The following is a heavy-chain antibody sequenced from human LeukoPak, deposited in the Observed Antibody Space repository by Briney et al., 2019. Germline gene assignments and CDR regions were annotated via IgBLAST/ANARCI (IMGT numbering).Heavy chain of an antibody. CDR3: ARHYGSLLGATIDY. CDR1: GGSISSSSYY. D-gene: IGHD1-26*01. J-gene: IGHJ4*02. CDR2: IYYSGST. V-gene: IGHV4-39*01. Sequence: PSETLSPTCTVSGGSISSSSYYWGWIRQPPGKGLEWIGSIYYSGSTYYNPSLKSRVTISVDTSKNQFSLKLSSVTAADTAVYYCARHYGSLLGATIDYWGQGTLVTVSS.